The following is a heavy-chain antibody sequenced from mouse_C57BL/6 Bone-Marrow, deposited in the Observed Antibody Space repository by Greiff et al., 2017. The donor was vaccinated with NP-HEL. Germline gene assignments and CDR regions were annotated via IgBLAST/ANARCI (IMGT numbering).Heavy chain of an antibody. Sequence: QVQLQQPGAELVKPGASVKLSCKASGYTFTSYWMHWVKQTPGRGLEWIGRIDPNSGGTKYNEKFKSKATLTVDKPSSTAYMQLSSLTSEDSAAYYCARSTDGYYGRDAMDYWGQGTSVTVSS. CDR3: ARSTDGYYGRDAMDY. CDR1: GYTFTSYW. D-gene: IGHD2-3*01. V-gene: IGHV1-72*01. J-gene: IGHJ4*01. CDR2: IDPNSGGT.